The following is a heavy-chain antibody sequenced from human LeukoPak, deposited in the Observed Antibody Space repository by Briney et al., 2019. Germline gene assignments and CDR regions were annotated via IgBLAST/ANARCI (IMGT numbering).Heavy chain of an antibody. Sequence: ASVTVSCKVSGYTLTELSMHWVRQAPGKGLEWMGGFDPEDGETIYAQRFQGRVTMTEDTSTDTAYMELSSLRSEDTAVYYCATGPMVRGVTFDYWGQGTLVTVSS. D-gene: IGHD3-10*01. CDR3: ATGPMVRGVTFDY. CDR2: FDPEDGET. V-gene: IGHV1-24*01. J-gene: IGHJ4*02. CDR1: GYTLTELS.